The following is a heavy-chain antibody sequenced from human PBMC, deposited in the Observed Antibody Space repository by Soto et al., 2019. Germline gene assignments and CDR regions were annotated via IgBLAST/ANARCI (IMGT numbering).Heavy chain of an antibody. CDR1: GGSISSYY. CDR2: IYYSGST. J-gene: IGHJ4*02. D-gene: IGHD3-3*01. Sequence: SETLSLTCTVSGGSISSYYWSWFRQPPGKGLEWIGYIYYSGSTNYNPSLKSRVTISVDTSKNQFSLKLSSVTAADTAVYYCARVINFWSGYYTIYYFDYWGQGTLVTVSS. CDR3: ARVINFWSGYYTIYYFDY. V-gene: IGHV4-59*01.